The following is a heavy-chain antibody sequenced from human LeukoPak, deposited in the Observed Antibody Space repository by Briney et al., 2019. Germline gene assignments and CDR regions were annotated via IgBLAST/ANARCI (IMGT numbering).Heavy chain of an antibody. CDR2: IHHSGGT. V-gene: IGHV4-59*08. J-gene: IGHJ3*02. CDR3: ARQEYIEHLEYSSSPRGAFDI. D-gene: IGHD6-13*01. CDR1: GGSINSYW. Sequence: SETLSLTCTVSGGSINSYWWSWIRQPPGKGLEWIGYIHHSGGTSYSPSLKSRVTMSVEKSKNQFSLKLSSVTAADTAVYYCARQEYIEHLEYSSSPRGAFDIWGQGTMVTVSS.